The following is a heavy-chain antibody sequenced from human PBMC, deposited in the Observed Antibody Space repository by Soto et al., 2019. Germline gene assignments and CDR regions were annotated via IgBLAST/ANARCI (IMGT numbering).Heavy chain of an antibody. CDR1: GYTFTSYD. Sequence: ASVKVSCKASGYTFTSYDINWVRQATGQGLEWMGSMNPNSGNTDYAQKFQGRVTMTRNTSISTAYMELSSLRSEDTAVYYCATEIGSNWYPFDYWGQGTLVTVSS. J-gene: IGHJ4*02. V-gene: IGHV1-8*01. CDR3: ATEIGSNWYPFDY. CDR2: MNPNSGNT. D-gene: IGHD6-13*01.